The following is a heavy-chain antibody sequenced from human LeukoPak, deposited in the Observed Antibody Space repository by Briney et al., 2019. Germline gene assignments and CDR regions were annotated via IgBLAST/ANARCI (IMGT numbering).Heavy chain of an antibody. CDR1: GGSISSYY. J-gene: IGHJ4*02. CDR3: ARDSSGYYDSSGYNY. V-gene: IGHV4-34*01. Sequence: PSETLSLTCTVSGGSISSYYWSWIRQPPGKGLEWIGEINHSGSTNYNPSLKSRVTISVDTSKNQFSLKLSSVTAADMAVYYCARDSSGYYDSSGYNYWGQGTLVTVSS. CDR2: INHSGST. D-gene: IGHD3-22*01.